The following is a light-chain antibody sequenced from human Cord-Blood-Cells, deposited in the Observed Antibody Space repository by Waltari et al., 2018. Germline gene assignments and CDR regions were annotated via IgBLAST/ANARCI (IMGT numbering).Light chain of an antibody. Sequence: QSALTQPASVSGSPGQSITISCTGTSSDVGGYNYVSWYQQHPGKAPKLMIYDVSKRPSGVSNRFSGSKSGNAAPLTISGLQAEDEADYYCSSHTSSSTFEYVFGTGTKVTVL. J-gene: IGLJ1*01. V-gene: IGLV2-14*01. CDR2: DVS. CDR1: SSDVGGYNY. CDR3: SSHTSSSTFEYV.